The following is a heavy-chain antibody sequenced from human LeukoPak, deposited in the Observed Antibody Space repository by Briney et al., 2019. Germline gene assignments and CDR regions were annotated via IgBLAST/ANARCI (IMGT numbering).Heavy chain of an antibody. J-gene: IGHJ4*02. V-gene: IGHV1-69*13. CDR3: ARDPLGDCSSTSCYSY. CDR1: GGTFSSYA. Sequence: SVKVSCKASGGTFSSYAISWVRQAPGQGLEWMGGIIPIFGTANYAQKFQGRVTITADESTNTAYMELSSLRSEDTAVYYCARDPLGDCSSTSCYSYWGQGTLVTVSS. CDR2: IIPIFGTA. D-gene: IGHD2-2*02.